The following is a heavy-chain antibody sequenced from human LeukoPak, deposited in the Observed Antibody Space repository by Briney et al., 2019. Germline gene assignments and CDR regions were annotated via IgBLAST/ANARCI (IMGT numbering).Heavy chain of an antibody. D-gene: IGHD3-10*01. V-gene: IGHV3-7*03. CDR3: ARAKSLFDS. Sequence: GGSLRLSCAASGFTFGSYWMSWVRQAPGKGLEWVANIKQDGSEKYYVDSVKGRFTISRDNAKNSLYLQMNSLRAEDTAVYYCARAKSLFDSWGQATLVTVSS. J-gene: IGHJ4*02. CDR1: GFTFGSYW. CDR2: IKQDGSEK.